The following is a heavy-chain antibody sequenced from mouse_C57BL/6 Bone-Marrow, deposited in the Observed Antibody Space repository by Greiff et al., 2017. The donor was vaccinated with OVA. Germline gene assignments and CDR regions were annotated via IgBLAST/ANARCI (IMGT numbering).Heavy chain of an antibody. V-gene: IGHV5-4*03. CDR2: ISDGGSYT. CDR3: ARCVAAWFAY. J-gene: IGHJ3*01. CDR1: GFTFSSYA. Sequence: EVMLVESGGGLVKPGGSLKLSCAASGFTFSSYAMSWVRQTPEKRLEWVATISDGGSYTYYPDNVKGRFTISRDNAYNNLYLQMSHLKSDDTAMYYCARCVAAWFAYWGQGTLVTVSA.